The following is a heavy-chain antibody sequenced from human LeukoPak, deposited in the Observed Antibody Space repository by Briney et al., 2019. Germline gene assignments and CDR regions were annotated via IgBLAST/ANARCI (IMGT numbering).Heavy chain of an antibody. V-gene: IGHV4-34*01. CDR3: ARKIFLDV. CDR2: INHSGST. J-gene: IGHJ6*03. CDR1: GGSFSGYY. Sequence: SETLSLTCAVYGGSFSGYYWSWIRQPPGKGLEWIGEINHSGSTNYNPSLKSRVIISVDMSKSQFSLKLSSVTAADTAVYYCARKIFLDVWGKGTTVTVS.